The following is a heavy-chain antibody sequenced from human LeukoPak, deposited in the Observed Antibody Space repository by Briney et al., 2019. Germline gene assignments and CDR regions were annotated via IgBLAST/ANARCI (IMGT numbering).Heavy chain of an antibody. D-gene: IGHD2-15*01. V-gene: IGHV4-34*01. CDR2: INHSGST. CDR3: ARDGSSAATPYYYYMDV. Sequence: PSETLSLTCAVYGGSFSGYYWSWIHQPPGKGLEWIGEINHSGSTNYNPSLKSRVTISVDTSKNQFSLKLSSVTAADTAVYYCARDGSSAATPYYYYMDVWGKGTTVTVSS. J-gene: IGHJ6*03. CDR1: GGSFSGYY.